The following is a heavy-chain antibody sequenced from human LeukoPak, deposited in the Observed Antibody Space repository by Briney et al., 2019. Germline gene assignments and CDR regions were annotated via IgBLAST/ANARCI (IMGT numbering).Heavy chain of an antibody. V-gene: IGHV1-46*01. CDR3: ARDQEGFDY. CDR1: GYTFTSNY. Sequence: ASEKVSFKASGYTFTSNYIHWVRQAPGQGLEWMGMIYPRDGSTSYAQKFQGRVTVTRDTSTSTAHMELSGLRSEDTAVYYCARDQEGFDYWGQGTLVTVSS. J-gene: IGHJ4*02. CDR2: IYPRDGST.